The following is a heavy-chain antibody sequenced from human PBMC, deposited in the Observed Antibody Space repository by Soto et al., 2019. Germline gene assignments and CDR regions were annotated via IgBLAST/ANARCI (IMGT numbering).Heavy chain of an antibody. CDR2: ISSSSSYI. Sequence: GGSLRLSCAASGFTFSSYGMNWVRQAPGKGLEWVSSISSSSSYIYYADSVKGRFTISRDNAKNSLYLQMNSLRAEDTAVYYCAKEGCSGGSCYSIDYYYGMDVWGQGTTVTVSS. CDR1: GFTFSSYG. V-gene: IGHV3-21*01. D-gene: IGHD2-15*01. J-gene: IGHJ6*02. CDR3: AKEGCSGGSCYSIDYYYGMDV.